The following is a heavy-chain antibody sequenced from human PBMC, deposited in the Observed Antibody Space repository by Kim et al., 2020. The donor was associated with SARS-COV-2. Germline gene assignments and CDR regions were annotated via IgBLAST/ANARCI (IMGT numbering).Heavy chain of an antibody. CDR3: ARDHYSNYPFDY. Sequence: SETLSLTCAVYGGSFSGYYWSWIRQPPGKGLEWIGEINHSGSTNYNPSLKSRVTISVDTSKNQFSLKLSSVTAADTAVYYCARDHYSNYPFDYWGQGTLVTVSS. V-gene: IGHV4-34*01. J-gene: IGHJ4*02. CDR1: GGSFSGYY. CDR2: INHSGST. D-gene: IGHD4-4*01.